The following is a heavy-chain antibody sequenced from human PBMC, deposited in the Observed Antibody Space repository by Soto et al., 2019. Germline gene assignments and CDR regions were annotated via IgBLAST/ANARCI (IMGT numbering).Heavy chain of an antibody. CDR3: AREGSSGFGMDV. CDR2: IYTSGTT. V-gene: IGHV4-4*07. Sequence: QVQLQQSGPGLVKPSETLSLTCTVSGGSIRSYYWSWIRQPAGKALEWIGRIYTSGTTNYNPSLKSRVIILLDTSKNQFSLDLSSVTDADTAVYYCAREGSSGFGMDVWRQGTTVTVSS. D-gene: IGHD6-25*01. J-gene: IGHJ6*02. CDR1: GGSIRSYY.